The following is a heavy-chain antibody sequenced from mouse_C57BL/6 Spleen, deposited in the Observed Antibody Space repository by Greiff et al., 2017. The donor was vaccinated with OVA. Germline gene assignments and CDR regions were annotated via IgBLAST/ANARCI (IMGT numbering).Heavy chain of an antibody. J-gene: IGHJ2*01. CDR2: IYPGDGDT. V-gene: IGHV1-80*01. D-gene: IGHD2-2*01. CDR3: AREEYYGYPYDFDY. Sequence: QVQLQQSGAELVKPGASVKFSCKASGFAFSSYWMNWVKQRPGKGLEWIGQIYPGDGDTNYNEKFKGKATLTADTSSSTAYMQLSSLTSEDAAVYIYAREEYYGYPYDFDYWGQGTTLTVSS. CDR1: GFAFSSYW.